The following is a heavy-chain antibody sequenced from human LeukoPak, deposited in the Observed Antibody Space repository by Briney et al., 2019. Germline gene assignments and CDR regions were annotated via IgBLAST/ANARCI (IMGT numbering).Heavy chain of an antibody. D-gene: IGHD3-22*01. CDR3: ARVYYDSRGYNFDY. CDR2: IYYSGST. Sequence: SETLSLTCTVSGGSISSYYWSWIRQPPGRGLEWIGYIYYSGSTNYNPSLKSRVTISVDTSKNQFSLKLSSVTAADTAVYYCARVYYDSRGYNFDYWGQGTLVTVSS. J-gene: IGHJ4*02. V-gene: IGHV4-59*01. CDR1: GGSISSYY.